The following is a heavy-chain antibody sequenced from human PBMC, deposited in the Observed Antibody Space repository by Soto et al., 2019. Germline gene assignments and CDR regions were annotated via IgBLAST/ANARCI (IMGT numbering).Heavy chain of an antibody. J-gene: IGHJ6*02. V-gene: IGHV3-21*01. CDR2: ISSSSSYI. CDR1: GFTFSSYS. CDR3: AREVATIRGNYYYGMDV. Sequence: PGGSLRLSCAASGFTFSSYSMNWVRQAPGKGLEWVSSISSSSSYIYYADSVKGRFTISRDNAKNSLYLQMNSLRAEDTAVYYCAREVATIRGNYYYGMDVWGQGTTVTVSS. D-gene: IGHD5-12*01.